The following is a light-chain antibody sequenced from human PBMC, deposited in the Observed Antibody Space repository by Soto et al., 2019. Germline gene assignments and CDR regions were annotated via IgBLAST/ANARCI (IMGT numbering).Light chain of an antibody. J-gene: IGKJ1*01. CDR3: QQYDSYAWT. CDR2: DAS. CDR1: QSISSW. Sequence: DIQMTQSPSILSASVGDRVTITCRASQSISSWLAWYQQKPGKAPKLLIYDASSLESGVPSRFSGIGSGTEFTLTITSLPPDDFATYYCQQYDSYAWTFGQGTKVEIK. V-gene: IGKV1-5*01.